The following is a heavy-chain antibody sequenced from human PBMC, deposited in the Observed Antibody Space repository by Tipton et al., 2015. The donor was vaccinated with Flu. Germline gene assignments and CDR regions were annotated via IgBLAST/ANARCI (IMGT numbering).Heavy chain of an antibody. D-gene: IGHD6-19*01. CDR3: AREKDSSGSEYFQH. Sequence: TLSLTCTVSGGSINTSYWSWIRQPAGKGLEWIGCIYSSGSTYYNPSLKSRVTISLDTSKNQFSLKLSSVTAADTAVYYCAREKDSSGSEYFQHWGQGTLVTVSS. J-gene: IGHJ1*01. CDR1: GGSINTSY. CDR2: IYSSGST. V-gene: IGHV4-4*07.